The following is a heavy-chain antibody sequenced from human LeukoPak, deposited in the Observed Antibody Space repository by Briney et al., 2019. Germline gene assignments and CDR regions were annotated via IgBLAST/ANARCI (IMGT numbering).Heavy chain of an antibody. Sequence: SETLSLTCTVSGGSISSSSYYWGWIRQPPGKGLEWIGSIYYSGSTYYNPSLKSRVTISVYTSKNQFSLKLSSVTAADTAVYYCARVGRITMVRGALDYWGQGTLVTVSS. J-gene: IGHJ4*02. CDR3: ARVGRITMVRGALDY. CDR1: GGSISSSSYY. CDR2: IYYSGST. V-gene: IGHV4-39*07. D-gene: IGHD3-10*01.